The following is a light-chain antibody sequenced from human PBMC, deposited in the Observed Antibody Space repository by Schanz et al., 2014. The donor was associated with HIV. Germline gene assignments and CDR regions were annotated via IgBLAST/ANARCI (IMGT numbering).Light chain of an antibody. CDR3: GTWDTSLSAWV. J-gene: IGLJ3*02. CDR2: DNY. CDR1: SSNIGNNY. V-gene: IGLV1-51*01. Sequence: QSVLTQPPSVSAAPGQKVTISCSGSSSNIGNNYVSWYQQFPGTAPKLLIYDNYQRPSGIPDRFSGSKSGTSATLGITGLQTGDEADYFCGTWDTSLSAWVFGGGTKLTVL.